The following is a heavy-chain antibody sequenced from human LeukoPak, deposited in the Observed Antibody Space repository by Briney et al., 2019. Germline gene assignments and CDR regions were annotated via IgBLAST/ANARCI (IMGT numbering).Heavy chain of an antibody. CDR3: ARESLTTVTPEGAFDV. D-gene: IGHD4-17*01. CDR1: GYTFTGYY. Sequence: GASVKVSCKASGYTFTGYYLHWVRQAPGQGLEWMGRINPNSGGPNYAQNFQGRVTMTRDTSISTAYMELSRLRSDDTAVYYCARESLTTVTPEGAFDVWGQGTLVTVSS. CDR2: INPNSGGP. J-gene: IGHJ3*01. V-gene: IGHV1-2*06.